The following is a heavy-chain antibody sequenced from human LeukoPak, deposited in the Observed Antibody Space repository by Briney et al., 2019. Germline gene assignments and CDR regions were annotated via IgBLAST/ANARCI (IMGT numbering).Heavy chain of an antibody. V-gene: IGHV1-69*06. CDR2: IIPIFGTA. D-gene: IGHD3-16*01. Sequence: GASVKVSCKASGGTLSSYAISWVRQAPGQGREWMGGIIPIFGTANYAQKFQGRVTITADKSTSTAYMELRSLRSDDTAVYYCARLKDVGSYALVDIWGQGTMVTVSS. CDR1: GGTLSSYA. CDR3: ARLKDVGSYALVDI. J-gene: IGHJ3*02.